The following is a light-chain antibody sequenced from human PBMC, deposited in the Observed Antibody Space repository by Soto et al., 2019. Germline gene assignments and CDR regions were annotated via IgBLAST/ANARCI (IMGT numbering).Light chain of an antibody. Sequence: QSVLTQPPSASETPGQRVTISCSGRSSNIGSNTVNWYQQLPGTAPKLLIYSNNQRPSGVPDRFSGSKSGTSASLAISGLQSEDEADYYCAAWDDSLNGLYVFGTGTKLTVL. V-gene: IGLV1-44*01. J-gene: IGLJ1*01. CDR2: SNN. CDR3: AAWDDSLNGLYV. CDR1: SSNIGSNT.